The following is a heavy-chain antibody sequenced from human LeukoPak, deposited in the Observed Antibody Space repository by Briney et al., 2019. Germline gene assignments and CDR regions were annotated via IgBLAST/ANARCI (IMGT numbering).Heavy chain of an antibody. V-gene: IGHV4-34*01. CDR1: GGSFSGYY. D-gene: IGHD6-13*01. Sequence: SETLSLTCAVYGGSFSGYYWSWIRQPPGKGLEWIGEINRSGSTNYNPSLKSRVTISVDTSKDQFSLKLSSVTAADTAVYYCARGRRYSSSWYDRRFDPWGQGTLVTVSS. J-gene: IGHJ5*02. CDR2: INRSGST. CDR3: ARGRRYSSSWYDRRFDP.